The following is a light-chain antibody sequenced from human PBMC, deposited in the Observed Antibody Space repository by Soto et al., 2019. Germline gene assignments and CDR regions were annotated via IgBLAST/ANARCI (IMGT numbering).Light chain of an antibody. CDR1: SSNIGSNT. CDR2: SNN. Sequence: QSLLTQPPSASGTPGQRVTISCSGSSSNIGSNTVNWYQQLPGTAPKLLIYSNNQRPSGVPDRFSGSKSGTSASLAISGLQSEDEADYYCAAWDDSLNGVVFGGGTKVTVL. CDR3: AAWDDSLNGVV. V-gene: IGLV1-44*01. J-gene: IGLJ2*01.